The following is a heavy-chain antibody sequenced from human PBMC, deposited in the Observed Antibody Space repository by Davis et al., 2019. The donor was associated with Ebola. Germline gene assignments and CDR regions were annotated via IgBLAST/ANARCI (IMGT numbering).Heavy chain of an antibody. CDR3: TSTLDGDYVDY. V-gene: IGHV3-73*01. Sequence: PGGSLRLSCAASGFTFSGSAMHWVRQASGKGLEWVGRIRSKANSYATAYAASVQGRFTISRDDSKNTAYLQMNSLKTEDTAVYYCTSTLDGDYVDYWGQGTLVTVSS. D-gene: IGHD4-17*01. J-gene: IGHJ4*02. CDR1: GFTFSGSA. CDR2: IRSKANSYAT.